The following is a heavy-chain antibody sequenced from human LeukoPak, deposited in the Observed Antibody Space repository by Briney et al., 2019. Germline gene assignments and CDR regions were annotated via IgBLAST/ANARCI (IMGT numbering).Heavy chain of an antibody. CDR2: INASNGNT. J-gene: IGHJ5*02. V-gene: IGHV1-3*01. CDR3: SRVGGNYDILTGYRYCWLYP. Sequence: ASVTLSCKASGYTFTSYAMDWERQAPGQRLEWMGWINASNGNTKYSQEFHGRVTFTRSTSASTAYMELSSLSSEDTAVCYCSRVGGNYDILTGYRYCWLYPWGQGTLVTVSS. CDR1: GYTFTSYA. D-gene: IGHD3-9*01.